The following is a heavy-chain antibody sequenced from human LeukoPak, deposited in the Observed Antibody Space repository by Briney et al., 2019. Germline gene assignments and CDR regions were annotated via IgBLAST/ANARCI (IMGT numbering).Heavy chain of an antibody. CDR2: IWYDGSNK. J-gene: IGHJ4*02. CDR1: GFTFSSYG. D-gene: IGHD6-13*01. CDR3: ARGRGIAAEYFDY. V-gene: IGHV3-33*01. Sequence: GGSLRLSCAASGFTFSSYGMHWVRQAPGKGLEWVAVIWYDGSNKYYADSVKGRFTISRDNSKNTLYLQMNSLSAEDTAVYYCARGRGIAAEYFDYWGQGTLVTVSS.